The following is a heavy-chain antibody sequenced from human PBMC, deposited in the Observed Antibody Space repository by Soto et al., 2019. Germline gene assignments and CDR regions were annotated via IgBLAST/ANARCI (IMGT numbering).Heavy chain of an antibody. J-gene: IGHJ4*02. CDR1: GGSISSSSYY. V-gene: IGHV4-39*01. CDR3: ARAGDILTGYYPYYFDY. D-gene: IGHD3-9*01. Sequence: PSETLSLTCTVSGGSISSSSYYWGWIRQPPGKGLEWIGSIYYSGSTYYNPSLKSRVTISVDTSKNQFSLKLSSVTAADKAVYFCARAGDILTGYYPYYFDYWGQGTLVTVSS. CDR2: IYYSGST.